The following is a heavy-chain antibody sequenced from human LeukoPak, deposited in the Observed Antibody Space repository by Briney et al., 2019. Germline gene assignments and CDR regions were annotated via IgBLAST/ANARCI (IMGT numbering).Heavy chain of an antibody. CDR2: INPSTGTK. Sequence: ASVKLSCKASGYSFTTYFVHWVRQAPGQGLEWMGVINPSTGTKTYAQKFQGRVTMTRDTSTSTVYMELSSLISEDTAVYYCARLGYGEAFDIWGPGTMVTVSS. D-gene: IGHD5-18*01. J-gene: IGHJ3*02. CDR3: ARLGYGEAFDI. CDR1: GYSFTTYF. V-gene: IGHV1-46*01.